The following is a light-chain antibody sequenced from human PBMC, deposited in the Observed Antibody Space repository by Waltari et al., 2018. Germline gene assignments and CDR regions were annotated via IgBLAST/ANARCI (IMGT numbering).Light chain of an antibody. CDR1: QSVNSN. CDR2: GAS. Sequence: EIVMTQSPATLSVSPGERTTLSCRASQSVNSNLAWYQQKPGQAPRLLIYGASTRATGIPARFSGSGSGTEFTLTISSLQSEDFVVYYCQHYHDWPPWTFGQGTKVEIK. V-gene: IGKV3-15*01. CDR3: QHYHDWPPWT. J-gene: IGKJ1*01.